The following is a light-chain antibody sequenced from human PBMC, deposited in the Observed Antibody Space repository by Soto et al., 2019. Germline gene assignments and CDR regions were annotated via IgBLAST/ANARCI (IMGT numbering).Light chain of an antibody. Sequence: EIVMTQTPLSLSVTPGQPASISCKSSQSLLYSDGKTYLFWYLQKPGQPPQALIYEVSNRFSGVPERFSGGGSGKDFTLKISRVEAGDVGVYYCMQSVQFPVTFGGGTRVDIK. CDR2: EVS. J-gene: IGKJ4*01. CDR1: QSLLYSDGKTY. CDR3: MQSVQFPVT. V-gene: IGKV2D-29*01.